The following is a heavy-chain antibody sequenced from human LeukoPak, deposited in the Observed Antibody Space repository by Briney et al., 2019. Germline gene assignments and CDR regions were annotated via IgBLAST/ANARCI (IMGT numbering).Heavy chain of an antibody. CDR3: ARDRVPRNYDFWSGYYLHDAFDI. J-gene: IGHJ3*02. V-gene: IGHV3-23*01. CDR1: GFTSIAYA. CDR2: ISGGGVTT. D-gene: IGHD3-3*01. Sequence: GGSLRLSCVGSGFTSIAYALTWARQAPGKGLEWVSGISGGGVTTYYADSVKGRFTISRDNSKNTLYLQMNTLRAEDTAVYYCARDRVPRNYDFWSGYYLHDAFDIWGQGTMVTVSS.